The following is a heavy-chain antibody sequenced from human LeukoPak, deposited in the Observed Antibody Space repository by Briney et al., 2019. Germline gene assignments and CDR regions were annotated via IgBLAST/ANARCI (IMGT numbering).Heavy chain of an antibody. CDR1: GFTFSSYG. V-gene: IGHV3-30*18. CDR3: AKEIYYGSGSYPDY. CDR2: ISNDGNNK. Sequence: QSGGSLRLSCEASGFTFSSYGIHWVRQAPGKGLEWVAAISNDGNNKYYADSVKGRFTISRDNSKNTLYLQMNSLRAEDTAVYYCAKEIYYGSGSYPDYWGLGTLVIVSS. D-gene: IGHD3-10*01. J-gene: IGHJ4*02.